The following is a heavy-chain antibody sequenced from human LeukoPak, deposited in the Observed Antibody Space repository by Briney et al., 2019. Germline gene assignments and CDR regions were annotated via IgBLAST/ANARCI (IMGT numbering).Heavy chain of an antibody. D-gene: IGHD2-2*01. V-gene: IGHV3-53*01. CDR2: IYSGGST. CDR1: GFTVSSNY. CDR3: ARSMDCSSTSCYGLEGTYYYYGMDV. J-gene: IGHJ6*04. Sequence: PGGSLRLSCAASGFTVSSNYMSWVRQAPGKGLEWVSVIYSGGSTYYADSVKGRLTISRDNSKNTLYLQMNSLRAEDTAVYYCARSMDCSSTSCYGLEGTYYYYGMDVWGKGTTVTVSS.